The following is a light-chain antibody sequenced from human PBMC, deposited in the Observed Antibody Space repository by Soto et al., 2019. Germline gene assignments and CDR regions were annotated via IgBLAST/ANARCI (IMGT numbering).Light chain of an antibody. V-gene: IGKV3-20*01. CDR3: QQYGASPYT. CDR1: QGVRNSY. J-gene: IGKJ2*01. Sequence: EIVLTQSPGTLSLSPGERATLSCRASQGVRNSYLAWYQQSPGQAPRLLIHCESSRATGIPDRFRGSGSETDFSITSSSLEPEDVAVYYCQQYGASPYTFGQGTKLELK. CDR2: CES.